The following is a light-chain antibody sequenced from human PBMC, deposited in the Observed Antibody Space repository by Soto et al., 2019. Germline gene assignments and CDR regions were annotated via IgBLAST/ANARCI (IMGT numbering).Light chain of an antibody. J-gene: IGKJ1*01. CDR1: QSISAW. Sequence: DIQMTQSPSTLSASVGDSVSITCRASQSISAWLAWYQQKPGKAPRLLIYNASTLEIGVPSRFSGSGSGTEFTLTISSLQPDDVAIYYCQQYNDYSWTFGQGTKVDLK. V-gene: IGKV1-5*03. CDR3: QQYNDYSWT. CDR2: NAS.